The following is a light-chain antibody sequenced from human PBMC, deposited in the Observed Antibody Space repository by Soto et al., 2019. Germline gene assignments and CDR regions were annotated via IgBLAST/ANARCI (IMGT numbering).Light chain of an antibody. V-gene: IGKV3-11*01. CDR2: SAS. CDR3: QQRTNWPPT. J-gene: IGKJ4*01. Sequence: DMVLTQSPATLSLSRGESATLSCRAGQSGGNDLVWDHHKPGQAPRLLIYSASNRATGIPARFSGSESGTDFTLTISRQQTEDFAVYYCQQRTNWPPTFGGGTKVDIK. CDR1: QSGGND.